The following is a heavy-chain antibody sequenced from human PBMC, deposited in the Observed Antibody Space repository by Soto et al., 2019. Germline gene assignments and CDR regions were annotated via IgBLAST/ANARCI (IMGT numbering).Heavy chain of an antibody. V-gene: IGHV3-20*01. CDR1: GFTFDDYG. D-gene: IGHD2-2*01. CDR3: SRIPAAIPHHFHYYIDF. Sequence: EVQLVESGGGVVRPGGSLRLSCAASGFTFDDYGMSWVRQVAGKGLEWVSGINWNGGSTGYADPVKGRFTISRYNAKNSRYLQMSRLRAEDTAGYHCSRIPAAIPHHFHYYIDFRGKGTTVFVS. J-gene: IGHJ6*03. CDR2: INWNGGST.